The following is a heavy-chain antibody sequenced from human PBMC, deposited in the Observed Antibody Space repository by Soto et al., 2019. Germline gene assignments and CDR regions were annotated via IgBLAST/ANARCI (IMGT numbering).Heavy chain of an antibody. CDR3: ARELQWLVRGENYYYGMDV. J-gene: IGHJ6*02. CDR1: GGTFSSYA. V-gene: IGHV1-69*01. Sequence: QVQLVQSVAEVKKPGSSVKVSCKASGGTFSSYAISWVRQAPGQGLEWMGGIIPIFGRANYAQKFQGRVTITADESTSTAYMELSSLRSEDTAVYYCARELQWLVRGENYYYGMDVWGQGTTVTVSS. CDR2: IIPIFGRA. D-gene: IGHD6-19*01.